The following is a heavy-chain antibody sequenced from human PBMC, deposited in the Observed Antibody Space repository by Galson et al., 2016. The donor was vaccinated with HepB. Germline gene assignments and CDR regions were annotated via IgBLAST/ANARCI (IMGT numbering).Heavy chain of an antibody. CDR3: AFVAELTNPRGAFDI. J-gene: IGHJ3*02. D-gene: IGHD4-11*01. CDR2: IRPVFSSA. Sequence: SVKVSCKASGVRFSTSCLNWVRQAPGQGLEWVGGIRPVFSSANYADNVQGRLTITPDESKATAYMQLNDLSADDTAVYYCAFVAELTNPRGAFDIWGQGTLLTVSS. CDR1: GVRFSTSC. V-gene: IGHV1-69*13.